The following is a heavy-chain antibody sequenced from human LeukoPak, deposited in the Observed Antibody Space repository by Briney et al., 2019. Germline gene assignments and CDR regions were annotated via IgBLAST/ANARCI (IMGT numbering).Heavy chain of an antibody. CDR2: ISGSGGST. CDR3: AKDYYDSSGYYYFTLGY. V-gene: IGHV3-23*01. Sequence: GGSLRLSCAASGFTFSSYAMSWVRQAPGKGLEWVSAISGSGGSTNYADSVKGRFTISRDNSKNTLYLQMNSLRAEDTAVYYCAKDYYDSSGYYYFTLGYWGQGTLVTVSS. D-gene: IGHD3-22*01. J-gene: IGHJ4*02. CDR1: GFTFSSYA.